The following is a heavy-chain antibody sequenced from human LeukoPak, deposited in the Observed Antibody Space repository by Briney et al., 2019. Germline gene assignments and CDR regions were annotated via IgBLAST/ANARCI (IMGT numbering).Heavy chain of an antibody. CDR2: IYYSGST. CDR1: GGSISNSSSY. V-gene: IGHV4-39*07. CDR3: ARAFYPGYYSYMAV. J-gene: IGHJ6*03. D-gene: IGHD3-3*02. Sequence: PSETLSLTCTVSGGSISNSSSYWGWIRQPPGKGLGWIGSIYYSGSTYYNPSLKSRVTISVDTSKNQFSLKLSSVTAADTAVYYCARAFYPGYYSYMAVWGKGTTVTVSS.